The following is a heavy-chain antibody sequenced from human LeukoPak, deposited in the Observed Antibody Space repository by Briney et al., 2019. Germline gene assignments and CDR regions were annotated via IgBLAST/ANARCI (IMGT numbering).Heavy chain of an antibody. CDR3: ARVEGWDSWRRAFDI. CDR1: GFTFSSYG. D-gene: IGHD1-26*01. V-gene: IGHV3-30*02. CDR2: IRYDGSNK. J-gene: IGHJ3*02. Sequence: PGGSLRLSCAASGFTFSSYGMHWVRQAPGKGLEWVAFIRYDGSNKYNADSVKGRFTISRDNSKNTLYLQMNSLRAEDMAVYYCARVEGWDSWRRAFDIWGQGTMVTVSS.